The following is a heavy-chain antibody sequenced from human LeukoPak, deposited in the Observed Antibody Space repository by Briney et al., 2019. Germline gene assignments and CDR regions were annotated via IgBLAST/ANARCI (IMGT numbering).Heavy chain of an antibody. CDR3: AKDPGFKSYGFFFGY. CDR1: GFTFTTYG. D-gene: IGHD5-18*01. CDR2: IRYDGSNK. Sequence: GGSLRLSRAASGFTFTTYGMHWVRRAPGKGLEWLAFIRYDGSNKYYADSVKGRFTISRDNSKNTLYLQMNSLRAEDTAVYYCAKDPGFKSYGFFFGYWGQGTLVTVSS. J-gene: IGHJ4*02. V-gene: IGHV3-30*02.